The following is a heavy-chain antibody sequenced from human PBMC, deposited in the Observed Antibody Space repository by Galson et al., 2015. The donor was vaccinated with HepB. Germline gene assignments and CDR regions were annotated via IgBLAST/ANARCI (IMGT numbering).Heavy chain of an antibody. CDR2: ISAYNGNT. D-gene: IGHD3-3*01. J-gene: IGHJ6*02. CDR1: GYTFTSYG. Sequence: SVKVSCKASGYTFTSYGISWVRQAPGQGLEWMGWISAYNGNTNYAQKLQGRVTMTTDTSTSTAYMELRSLRSDDTAVYYCARWLITIFGVVIPDSYGMDVWGQGTTVTVSS. CDR3: ARWLITIFGVVIPDSYGMDV. V-gene: IGHV1-18*04.